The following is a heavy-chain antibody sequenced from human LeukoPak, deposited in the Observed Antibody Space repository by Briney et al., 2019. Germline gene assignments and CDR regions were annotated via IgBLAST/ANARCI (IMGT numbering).Heavy chain of an antibody. CDR2: IWYDGSNK. D-gene: IGHD3-16*02. V-gene: IGHV3-33*01. CDR3: ARDPLGIRMLSLGIDY. Sequence: GRSLRLSCAASGFTFSSYGMHWVRQAPGKGLEGVAVIWYDGSNKYYADSVKGRFTISRDNSKNTLYLQMNSLRAEDTAVYYCARDPLGIRMLSLGIDYWGQGTLVTVSS. J-gene: IGHJ4*02. CDR1: GFTFSSYG.